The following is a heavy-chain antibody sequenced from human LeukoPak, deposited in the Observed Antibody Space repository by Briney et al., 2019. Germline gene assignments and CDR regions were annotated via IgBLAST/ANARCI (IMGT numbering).Heavy chain of an antibody. CDR3: ARDTILTYSSGWKYNWFDP. CDR1: GFTFSSYS. V-gene: IGHV3-21*01. J-gene: IGHJ5*02. Sequence: GGSLRLSCAASGFTFSSYSMNWVRQAPGKGLEWVSSISSSSSYIYYADSVKGRFTISRDNAKNSLYLQMNSLRAEDTAVYYCARDTILTYSSGWKYNWFDPWGQGTLVTVSS. D-gene: IGHD6-19*01. CDR2: ISSSSSYI.